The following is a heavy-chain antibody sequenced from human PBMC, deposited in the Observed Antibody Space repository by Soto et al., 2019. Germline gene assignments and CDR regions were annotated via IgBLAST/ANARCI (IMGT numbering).Heavy chain of an antibody. CDR2: IYPGDSDT. J-gene: IGHJ6*03. V-gene: IGHV5-51*01. D-gene: IGHD4-4*01. CDR1: GYSFTSYW. Sequence: GESLKISCKGSGYSFTSYWIGWVRQMPGKGLEWMGIIYPGDSDTRYSPSFQGQVTISADKSISTAYLQWSSLKASDTAMYYCARRTTGRSYYYYMDVWGKGTTVTVSS. CDR3: ARRTTGRSYYYYMDV.